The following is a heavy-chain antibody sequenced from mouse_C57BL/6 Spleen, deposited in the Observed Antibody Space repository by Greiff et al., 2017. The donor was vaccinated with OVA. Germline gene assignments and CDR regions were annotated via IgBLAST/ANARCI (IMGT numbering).Heavy chain of an antibody. V-gene: IGHV3-1*01. CDR3: ARTSYYYAMDY. Sequence: EVQGVESGPGMVKPSQSLSLTCTVTGYSITSGYDWHWIRHFPGNKLEWMGYISYSGSTNYNPSLKSRISITHDTSKNHFFLKLNSVTTEDTATYYCARTSYYYAMDYWGQGTSVTVSS. CDR1: GYSITSGYD. CDR2: ISYSGST. D-gene: IGHD6-1*01. J-gene: IGHJ4*01.